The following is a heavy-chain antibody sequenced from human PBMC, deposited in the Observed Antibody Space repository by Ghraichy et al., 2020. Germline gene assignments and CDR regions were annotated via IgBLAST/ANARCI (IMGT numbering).Heavy chain of an antibody. CDR1: GFTFSSYA. J-gene: IGHJ4*02. Sequence: GGSLRLSCAVSGFTFSSYAMSWVRQSPGKALEWVSAISGSGDITYYADSVKGRFTISRDNSKNTLYLQMNSLRAEDTALYYCALSDRDGYNSGAWNYWGQGTLVTVSS. D-gene: IGHD5-24*01. V-gene: IGHV3-23*01. CDR2: ISGSGDIT. CDR3: ALSDRDGYNSGAWNY.